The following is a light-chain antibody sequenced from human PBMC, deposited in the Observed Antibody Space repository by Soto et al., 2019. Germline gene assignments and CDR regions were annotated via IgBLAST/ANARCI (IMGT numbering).Light chain of an antibody. Sequence: QSVLTQPASVSGSPGESITVSCSGSSSDIGSHNSVSWYQQHAGQAPKLLIYEVSDRPSGVSDRFSGSKSGNTASLNISGLQADDEADYYCSSYTSTNTWLFGGGTKLTVL. V-gene: IGLV2-14*01. CDR3: SSYTSTNTWL. CDR2: EVS. J-gene: IGLJ3*02. CDR1: SSDIGSHNS.